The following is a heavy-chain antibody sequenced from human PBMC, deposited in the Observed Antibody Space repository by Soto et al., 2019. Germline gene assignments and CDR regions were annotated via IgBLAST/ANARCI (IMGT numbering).Heavy chain of an antibody. CDR3: AADPHYYDSSGYYYGYYYYGMDV. J-gene: IGHJ6*02. D-gene: IGHD3-22*01. CDR2: IVVGSGNT. V-gene: IGHV1-58*01. Sequence: ASVKVSCKASGFTFTSSAVQWVLEARGERLEWIGWIVVGSGNTNYAQKFQERVAITRDMSTSTAYMELSSLRSEDTAVYYCAADPHYYDSSGYYYGYYYYGMDVWGQGTTVTVSS. CDR1: GFTFTSSA.